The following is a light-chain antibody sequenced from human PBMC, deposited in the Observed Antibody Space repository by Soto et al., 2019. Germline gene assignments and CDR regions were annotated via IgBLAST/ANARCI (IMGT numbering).Light chain of an antibody. CDR2: GAS. V-gene: IGKV3-20*01. J-gene: IGKJ1*01. CDR3: QQYGSSPRA. CDR1: QSVSSY. Sequence: IVLTQSPATLSVSPWERATLSCRASQSVSSYVAWYQQKPGQAPRLLIYGASSRATGIPDRFSGSGSGTDFTLTISRLEPEEFAVYYCQQYGSSPRAFGQGTKV.